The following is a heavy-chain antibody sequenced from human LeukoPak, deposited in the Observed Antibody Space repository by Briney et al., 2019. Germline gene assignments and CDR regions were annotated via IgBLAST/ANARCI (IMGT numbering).Heavy chain of an antibody. V-gene: IGHV4-59*01. CDR2: SSYSGSS. CDR1: GGSIGTNY. CDR3: ARSDTHHIHSSSWHFDY. D-gene: IGHD6-13*01. Sequence: SETLSLTCSVSGGSIGTNYWSWIRQVPGKGLEWIGYSSYSGSSDYNPSLKSRVTISVDTSKTQFSLYLNSVTAADTAVYYCARSDTHHIHSSSWHFDYWGQGTLVTFSS. J-gene: IGHJ4*02.